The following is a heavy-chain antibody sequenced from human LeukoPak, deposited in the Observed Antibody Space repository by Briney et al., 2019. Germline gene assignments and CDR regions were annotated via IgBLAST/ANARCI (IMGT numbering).Heavy chain of an antibody. CDR1: GFTFSGYA. D-gene: IGHD4-17*01. CDR3: AKSDPYGDSLIEI. J-gene: IGHJ4*02. CDR2: ISSTGGTI. Sequence: GGSLRLSCAASGFTFSGYAMNWVRQAPGKGLESLSHISSTGGTIYYADSVKGRLTVSRDNAKNSLYLQMNSLRAEDTAVYFCAKSDPYGDSLIEIWGQGALVTVSS. V-gene: IGHV3-48*03.